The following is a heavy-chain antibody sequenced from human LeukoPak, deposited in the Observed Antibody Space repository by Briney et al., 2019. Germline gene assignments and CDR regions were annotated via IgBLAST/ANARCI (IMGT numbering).Heavy chain of an antibody. J-gene: IGHJ6*02. V-gene: IGHV1-69*01. CDR1: GGTFSSYG. CDR2: IIPILGTA. CDR3: AREGQDTAMVPNVMDV. D-gene: IGHD5-18*01. Sequence: SVKVSCKASGGTFSSYGISWVRQAPGQGLEWMGGIIPILGTANYAQKFQGRVTIAADESTSTAYMELSSLRSEDTAVYYCAREGQDTAMVPNVMDVWGQGTTVTVSS.